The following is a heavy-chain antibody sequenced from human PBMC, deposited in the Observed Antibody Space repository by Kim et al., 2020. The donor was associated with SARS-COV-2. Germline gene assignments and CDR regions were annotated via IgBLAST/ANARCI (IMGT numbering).Heavy chain of an antibody. V-gene: IGHV3-7*04. Sequence: SGKGRFTISRDKAKTSLYLKMNSLRAEDTAVYYCARAYSSGWAYFDYWGQGTLVTVSS. J-gene: IGHJ4*02. CDR3: ARAYSSGWAYFDY. D-gene: IGHD6-19*01.